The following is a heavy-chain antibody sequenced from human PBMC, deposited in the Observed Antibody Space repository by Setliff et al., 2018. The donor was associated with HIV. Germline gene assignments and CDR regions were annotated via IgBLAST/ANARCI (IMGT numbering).Heavy chain of an antibody. CDR3: ARLFQWMSYGFDI. CDR2: INYSGNT. V-gene: IGHV4-39*01. J-gene: IGHJ3*02. Sequence: PSETLSLTCTVSGGSISSDSYYWGWVRQPPGKGLEWIGSINYSGNTYHSPSLKTRITMSVDTSKEQISLSLNSVTAADTGVYYCARLFQWMSYGFDIWGQGTKVTVSS. D-gene: IGHD3-10*01. CDR1: GGSISSDSYY.